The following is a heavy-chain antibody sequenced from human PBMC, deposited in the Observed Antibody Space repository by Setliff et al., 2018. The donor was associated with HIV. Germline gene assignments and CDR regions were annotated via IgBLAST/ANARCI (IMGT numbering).Heavy chain of an antibody. CDR3: ARPAASSIDY. D-gene: IGHD6-25*01. Sequence: PGGSLRLSCAASGFTFSSYWMSWVRQPPGKGLEWVANIKQDGSEEYRVDSVKGRFTISRDNAKNSLYLQMNSLRAEDTAVYYCARPAASSIDYWGQGTLVTVSS. V-gene: IGHV3-7*03. CDR1: GFTFSSYW. J-gene: IGHJ4*02. CDR2: IKQDGSEE.